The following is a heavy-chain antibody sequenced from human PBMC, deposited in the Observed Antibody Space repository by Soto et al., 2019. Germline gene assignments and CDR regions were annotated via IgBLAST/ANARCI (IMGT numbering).Heavy chain of an antibody. D-gene: IGHD4-17*01. CDR2: IIPILGIA. CDR1: GGTFTSYT. J-gene: IGHJ4*02. V-gene: IGHV1-69*04. CDR3: ARDEFGDPGVY. Sequence: SVKVSCKASGGTFTSYTISWVRQAPGQGLEWMGRIIPILGIANYAQKLQGRVTMTTDTSTSTAYMELRSLRSDDTAVYYCARDEFGDPGVYWGQGTLVTVSS.